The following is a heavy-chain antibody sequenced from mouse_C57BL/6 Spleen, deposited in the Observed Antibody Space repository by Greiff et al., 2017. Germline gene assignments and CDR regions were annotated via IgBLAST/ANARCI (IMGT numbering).Heavy chain of an antibody. D-gene: IGHD6-1*01. CDR2: INPNNGGT. J-gene: IGHJ2*01. V-gene: IGHV1-26*01. CDR1: GYTFPDYY. CDR3: ARSTTLYYFDY. Sequence: VQLQQSGPELVKPGASVKISCKASGYTFPDYYMNWVKQSHGKSLEWIGDINPNNGGTSYNQKFKGKGTLTVDKSSSTAYMELRSLTSEDSAVYYCARSTTLYYFDYWGQGTTLTVSS.